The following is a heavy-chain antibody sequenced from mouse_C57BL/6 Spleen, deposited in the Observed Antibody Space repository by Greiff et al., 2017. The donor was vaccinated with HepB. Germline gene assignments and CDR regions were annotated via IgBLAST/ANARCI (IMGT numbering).Heavy chain of an antibody. CDR2: IHPNSGST. CDR1: GYTFTSYW. Sequence: QVQLKQPGAELVKPGASVKLSCKASGYTFTSYWMHWVKQRPGQGLEWIGMIHPNSGSTNYNEKFKSKATLTVDKSSSTAYMQLSSLTSEDSAVYYCARLYGYDEAYWGQGTLVTVSA. CDR3: ARLYGYDEAY. V-gene: IGHV1-64*01. D-gene: IGHD2-2*01. J-gene: IGHJ3*01.